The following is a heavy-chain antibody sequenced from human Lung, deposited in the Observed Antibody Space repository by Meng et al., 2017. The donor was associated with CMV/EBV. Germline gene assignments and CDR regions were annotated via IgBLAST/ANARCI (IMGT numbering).Heavy chain of an antibody. CDR2: IRSKANSYAT. J-gene: IGHJ2*01. CDR3: TKYSPLLWYFDL. D-gene: IGHD4-11*01. Sequence: ASGFTFMGSAMHCVRQASGKGLEWVGRIRSKANSYATAYAASVKGRFTISRDDSKNTAYLQMNSLKTEDTAVYYCTKYSPLLWYFDLWGRGTLVTVSS. V-gene: IGHV3-73*01. CDR1: GFTFMGSA.